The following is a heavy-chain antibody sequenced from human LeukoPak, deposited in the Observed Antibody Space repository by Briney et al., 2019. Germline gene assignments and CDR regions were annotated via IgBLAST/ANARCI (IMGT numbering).Heavy chain of an antibody. Sequence: PSETLSLTCTVSGGSISSYYWSWIRQPPGKGLEWIGEINHSGSTNYNPSLKSRVTISVDTSKNQFSLKLSSVTAADTAVYYCARIGSISSGYRYYYGMDVWGQGTTVTVSS. CDR1: GGSISSYY. CDR2: INHSGST. CDR3: ARIGSISSGYRYYYGMDV. D-gene: IGHD6-13*01. V-gene: IGHV4-34*01. J-gene: IGHJ6*02.